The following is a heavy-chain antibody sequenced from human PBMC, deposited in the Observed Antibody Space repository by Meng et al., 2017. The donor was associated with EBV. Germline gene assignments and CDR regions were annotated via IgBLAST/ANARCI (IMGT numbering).Heavy chain of an antibody. D-gene: IGHD1-26*01. CDR2: ISATSVDT. CDR3: NSGSHSPLDS. CDR1: GFSFSNYA. Sequence: VQLLGSGGGLVQPGGSLRLSLAASGFSFSNYAMGWVRQAPGKGLEWVSGISATSVDTYYADSVKGRFAISRDNSKNTVTLHMNILRAEDTAIYYCNSGSHSPLDSWGQGTLVTVSS. V-gene: IGHV3-23*01. J-gene: IGHJ4*02.